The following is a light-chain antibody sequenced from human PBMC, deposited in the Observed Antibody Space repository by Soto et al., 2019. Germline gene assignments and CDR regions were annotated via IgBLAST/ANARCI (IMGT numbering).Light chain of an antibody. J-gene: IGLJ2*01. CDR1: SSDIGGYNF. Sequence: QSALTQPASVSGSPGQSITISCTGSSSDIGGYNFVSWYQHHPGKAPKLLIYEVTHRPSGISSRFSGSKSGDTASLTISGLQADDEAFYFCSSYTTTSTPVIFGGGTQLTVL. V-gene: IGLV2-14*01. CDR2: EVT. CDR3: SSYTTTSTPVI.